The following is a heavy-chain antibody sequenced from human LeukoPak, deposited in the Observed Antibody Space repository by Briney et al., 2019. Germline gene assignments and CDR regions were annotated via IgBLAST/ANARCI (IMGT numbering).Heavy chain of an antibody. CDR1: GFTFSSYA. V-gene: IGHV3-23*01. CDR3: VEGSNTYSSTSYWHFDL. CDR2: ISATGGSI. Sequence: PGGSLRLSCAASGFTFSSYAMSWVRQAPGKGLEWVSTISATGGSIYYADSVRGRLTISRDNSKNTVYLQMNSLRAEDTAVHYCVEGSNTYSSTSYWHFDLWGRGTLVTVSS. D-gene: IGHD6-13*01. J-gene: IGHJ2*01.